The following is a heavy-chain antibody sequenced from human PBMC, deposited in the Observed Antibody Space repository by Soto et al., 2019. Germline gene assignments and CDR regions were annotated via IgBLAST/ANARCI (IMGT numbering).Heavy chain of an antibody. CDR1: GYTFSNYL. CDR2: INAGNGHT. D-gene: IGHD3-10*01. Sequence: QVQLVQSGAEVKKPGASVKVSCKASGYTFSNYLLHWVRQAPGQGLEWMGWINAGNGHTKYSQKFQGRVTFTRDTAATTAYIERSSRRSEDTAVYYCASPSYGSGSYYWGQGTLVTVSS. CDR3: ASPSYGSGSYY. J-gene: IGHJ4*02. V-gene: IGHV1-3*01.